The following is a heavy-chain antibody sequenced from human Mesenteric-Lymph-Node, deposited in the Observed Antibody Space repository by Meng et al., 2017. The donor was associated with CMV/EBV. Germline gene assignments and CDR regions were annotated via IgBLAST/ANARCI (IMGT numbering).Heavy chain of an antibody. CDR2: IYSGSSNT. CDR3: AGFDLDAFEI. J-gene: IGHJ3*02. CDR1: GFTFSSYA. Sequence: GGSLRLSCAASGFTFSSYAMSWVRQAPGKGLEWVSVIYSGSSNTYYADSVKGRFTISRDNSKNTLYLQLSSLRAEDTAVYYCAGFDLDAFEIWGHGTMVTVSS. V-gene: IGHV3-23*03.